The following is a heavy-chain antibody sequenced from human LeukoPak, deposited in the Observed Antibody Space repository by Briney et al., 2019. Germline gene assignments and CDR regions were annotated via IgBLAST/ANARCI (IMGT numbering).Heavy chain of an antibody. CDR3: TSGNYYDSRGYSVDS. J-gene: IGHJ4*02. D-gene: IGHD3-22*01. Sequence: GRSLRLSCAASGFTFSSYAMHWVRQAPGKGLEWVSSISSSSSYIYYADSVKGRFTISRDNAKNSLYLQMNSLRAEDTAVYYCTSGNYYDSRGYSVDSWGQGTLVTVSS. CDR2: ISSSSSYI. CDR1: GFTFSSYA. V-gene: IGHV3-21*01.